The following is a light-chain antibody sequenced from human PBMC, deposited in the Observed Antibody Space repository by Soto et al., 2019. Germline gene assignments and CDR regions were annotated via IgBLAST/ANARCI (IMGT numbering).Light chain of an antibody. CDR1: QDISIY. CDR2: GAS. J-gene: IGKJ4*01. V-gene: IGKV1-9*01. CDR3: QQLHSFVLT. Sequence: IQLTQSPSSLSASIGDRVTITCRASQDISIYLAWYQQKSGEAPRLLIYGASTLQSGVPSRFSGSRSGTDFTLNIRGLQPEDFATYYCQQLHSFVLTVGGGTKVEMK.